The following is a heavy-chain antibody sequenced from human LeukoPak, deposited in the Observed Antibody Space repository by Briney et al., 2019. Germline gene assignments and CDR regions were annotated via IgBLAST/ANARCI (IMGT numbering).Heavy chain of an antibody. CDR2: IYTSGST. CDR1: GGSISSSNFY. Sequence: PSETLSLTCTVSGGSISSSNFYWGWIRQPPGKGLEWIGRIYTSGSTNYNPSLKSRVTMSVDTSKNQFSLKLSSVTAADTAVYYCARRLGYCTNGVCYRPLYYFDYWGQGTLVTVSS. V-gene: IGHV4-61*05. CDR3: ARRLGYCTNGVCYRPLYYFDY. D-gene: IGHD2-8*01. J-gene: IGHJ4*02.